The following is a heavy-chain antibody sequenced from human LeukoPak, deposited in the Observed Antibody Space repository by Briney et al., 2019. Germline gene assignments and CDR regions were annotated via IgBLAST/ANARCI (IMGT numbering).Heavy chain of an antibody. CDR3: ARFEGYQLLGFDP. J-gene: IGHJ5*02. CDR1: GYTFTSYD. D-gene: IGHD2-2*01. CDR2: MNPNSSNT. Sequence: ASVKVSCKASGYTFTSYDINWVRQATGQGLGWMGWMNPNSSNTGYAQKFQGRVTITRNTSISTAYMELSSLRSEDTAVYYCARFEGYQLLGFDPWGQGTLVTVSS. V-gene: IGHV1-8*03.